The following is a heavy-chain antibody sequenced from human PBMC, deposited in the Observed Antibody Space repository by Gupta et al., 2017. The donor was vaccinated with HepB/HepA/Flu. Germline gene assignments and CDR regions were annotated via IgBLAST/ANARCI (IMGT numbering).Heavy chain of an antibody. CDR3: ARGDWSSSLDY. CDR2: IKQDGSEK. CDR1: GFTFSTYW. Sequence: EVQLVESGGGLVQPGGSLRLSCAASGFTFSTYWMSWVRQASGKGLEWVANIKQDGSEKFYVDSVKGLFTISRDNAKNSLYLQMNSLRAEDSAMYYCARGDWSSSLDYWGQGTLVTVSS. V-gene: IGHV3-7*01. J-gene: IGHJ4*02. D-gene: IGHD6-13*01.